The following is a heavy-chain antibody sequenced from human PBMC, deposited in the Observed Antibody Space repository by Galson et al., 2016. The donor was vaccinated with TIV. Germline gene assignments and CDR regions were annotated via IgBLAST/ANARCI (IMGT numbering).Heavy chain of an antibody. CDR3: AKDTRRGCDNSNCYTYNYYYYGMDV. J-gene: IGHJ6*02. D-gene: IGHD3-16*02. V-gene: IGHV3-7*01. CDR1: GFTFGNYW. Sequence: SLRLSCAASGFTFGNYWMSWVRQAPGKGLEWVANIDKDGNEKYYVDSVKGRFTISRDNAKNTLYLQMNSLRAEDMAIFYCAKDTRRGCDNSNCYTYNYYYYGMDVWGQGTTVTVSS. CDR2: IDKDGNEK.